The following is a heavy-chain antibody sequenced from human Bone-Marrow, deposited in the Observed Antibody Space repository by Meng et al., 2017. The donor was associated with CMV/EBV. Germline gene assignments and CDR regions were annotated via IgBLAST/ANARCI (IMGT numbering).Heavy chain of an antibody. D-gene: IGHD2-2*01. CDR3: AREGGYCSSTSCYGDWFDP. CDR2: MHYDGQDG. V-gene: IGHV3-30*04. Sequence: GGSLRLSCAASGLSFSSSTFHWVRQAPGKGLEWVAYMHYDGQDGKYAESAKGRFTISRDNAKNSLYLQMNSLRAEDTAVYYCAREGGYCSSTSCYGDWFDPWGQGTLVTVYS. J-gene: IGHJ5*02. CDR1: GLSFSSST.